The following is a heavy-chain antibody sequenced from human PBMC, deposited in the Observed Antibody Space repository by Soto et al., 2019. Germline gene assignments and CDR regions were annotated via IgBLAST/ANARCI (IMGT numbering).Heavy chain of an antibody. CDR1: GCSISSGGYY. J-gene: IGHJ5*02. D-gene: IGHD3-10*01. Sequence: QVQLQESGPGLVKPSQTLSLTCTVSGCSISSGGYYWSWIRQHPGKGLEWIGYIYYSVSTYYNPSLKSLVTISVYTSKNQFSLKLRSVTAADTCVDYCARYRSIICYLGSFDPWGQGTLVTVSS. V-gene: IGHV4-31*01. CDR3: ARYRSIICYLGSFDP. CDR2: IYYSVST.